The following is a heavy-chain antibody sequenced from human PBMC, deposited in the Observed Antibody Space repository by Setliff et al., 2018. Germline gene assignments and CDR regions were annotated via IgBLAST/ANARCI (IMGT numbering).Heavy chain of an antibody. CDR1: GFTFSSYE. CDR2: ISSSGSTM. CDR3: ATSPPLYDYYYYYMDV. D-gene: IGHD2-2*01. V-gene: IGHV3-48*03. Sequence: PGGSLRLSCAASGFTFSSYEMNWVRRAPGKGLQWVSYISSSGSTMYYADSVKGRFTISRDNAKNSLYLQMNSLRAEDTAVYYCATSPPLYDYYYYYMDVWGKGTTVTVSS. J-gene: IGHJ6*03.